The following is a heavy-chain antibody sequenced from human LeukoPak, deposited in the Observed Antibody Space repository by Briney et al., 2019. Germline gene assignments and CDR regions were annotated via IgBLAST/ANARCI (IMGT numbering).Heavy chain of an antibody. Sequence: SETLSLTCTVSGASVRSDHWNWIRQPPGKGLEWIAYMHGSGSPNYNPSLASRLTLSVDAAENLLSLKLTSVTAADTAVYFCARDLSVNAFDIWGQGTLVTVSS. V-gene: IGHV4-59*02. CDR3: ARDLSVNAFDI. J-gene: IGHJ3*02. D-gene: IGHD2/OR15-2a*01. CDR2: MHGSGSP. CDR1: GASVRSDH.